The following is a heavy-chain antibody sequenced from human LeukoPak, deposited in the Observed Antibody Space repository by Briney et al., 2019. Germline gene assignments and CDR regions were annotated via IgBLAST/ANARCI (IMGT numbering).Heavy chain of an antibody. CDR3: AKGRNGDNVAEASDI. J-gene: IGHJ3*02. CDR2: ISTSGGGT. V-gene: IGHV3-23*01. Sequence: GGSLRLSCAASGFTFSTYAVNWVRQAPGKGLEWVSAISTSGGGTYYADSVKVRFTIPRDSSKNTLNLQMCGLRGQHTAVYYCAKGRNGDNVAEASDIWGPGTMVTVSP. D-gene: IGHD4-17*01. CDR1: GFTFSTYA.